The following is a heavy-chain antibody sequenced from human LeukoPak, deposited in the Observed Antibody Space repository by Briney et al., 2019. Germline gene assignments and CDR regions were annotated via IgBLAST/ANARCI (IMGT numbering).Heavy chain of an antibody. CDR2: INPGGGST. CDR3: ASAGDYKGYYFDY. J-gene: IGHJ4*02. D-gene: IGHD4-17*01. Sequence: ASVKVSCKASGYTFTTYYIHWVRQAPGQGLEWMGIINPGGGSTTYAQKFQGRVTVTSDTSTSTVYMELSSLRSEDTAMYYCASAGDYKGYYFDYWGQGTLVTVSS. CDR1: GYTFTTYY. V-gene: IGHV1-46*01.